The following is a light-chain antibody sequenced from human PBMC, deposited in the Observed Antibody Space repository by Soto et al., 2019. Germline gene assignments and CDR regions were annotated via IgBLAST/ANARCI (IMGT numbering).Light chain of an antibody. Sequence: DIQMTQSPSTLSASVGDRVTITCRASQSISTWLAWYQQKPGKAPKLLIYDASSLETGVPSRFSGSGSGTEFTLTIIGLQPDDFATYYCQQYNSYSRTFGQGTKVDIK. CDR3: QQYNSYSRT. V-gene: IGKV1-5*01. J-gene: IGKJ1*01. CDR1: QSISTW. CDR2: DAS.